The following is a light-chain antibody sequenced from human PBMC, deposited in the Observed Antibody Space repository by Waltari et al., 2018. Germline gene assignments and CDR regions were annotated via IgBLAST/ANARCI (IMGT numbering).Light chain of an antibody. Sequence: EIMLTQSPATLSLSPGERATLSCRASQSVYTYLAWYQQKPGQAPRPLIYDASNRATGISARFRGSGSGTDFTLTISSLEPEDSAVYYCQQRYYPPSFGGGTKVEIK. V-gene: IGKV3-11*01. CDR1: QSVYTY. J-gene: IGKJ4*01. CDR2: DAS. CDR3: QQRYYPPS.